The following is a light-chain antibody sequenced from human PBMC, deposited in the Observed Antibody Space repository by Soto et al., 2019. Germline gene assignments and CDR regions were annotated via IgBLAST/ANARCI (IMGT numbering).Light chain of an antibody. CDR1: SSDVGGYKY. Sequence: QSALTQPPSASGSPGQSVTISCTGTSSDVGGYKYVSWYQQHPGKAPKLMIYEVSKRPSGVPDRFSGSKSGNTASRTVSGLQAEDEADYYCSSYAGSNNFVVFGGGTKLTVL. CDR3: SSYAGSNNFVV. J-gene: IGLJ2*01. CDR2: EVS. V-gene: IGLV2-8*01.